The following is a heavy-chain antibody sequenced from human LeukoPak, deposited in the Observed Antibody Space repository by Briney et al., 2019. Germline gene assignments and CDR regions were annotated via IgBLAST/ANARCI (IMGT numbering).Heavy chain of an antibody. D-gene: IGHD1-1*01. CDR2: ISAYNGNT. Sequence: GASVKVSCKASGYTFTSYGISWVRQAPGQGLEWMGWISAYNGNTNYAQKLQGRVTMTTDTSTSTAYMELRSLRSDDTAVYYCARDRPRTGSDSFDYWGQGTLVTVSS. CDR1: GYTFTSYG. J-gene: IGHJ4*02. CDR3: ARDRPRTGSDSFDY. V-gene: IGHV1-18*01.